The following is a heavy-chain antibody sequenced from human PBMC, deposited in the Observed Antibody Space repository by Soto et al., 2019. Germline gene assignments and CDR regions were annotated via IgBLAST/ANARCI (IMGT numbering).Heavy chain of an antibody. CDR2: INPNSGGT. CDR1: GYTFTGYY. Sequence: ASVKVSCKASGYTFTGYYMHWVRQAPGQGLEWMGWINPNSGGTNYAQKFQGWVTMTRDTSISTAYMELSSLRSEDTAVYYCARDSGDIVVVPAATWYFDLWGCGTLVTVSS. CDR3: ARDSGDIVVVPAATWYFDL. J-gene: IGHJ2*01. D-gene: IGHD2-2*01. V-gene: IGHV1-2*04.